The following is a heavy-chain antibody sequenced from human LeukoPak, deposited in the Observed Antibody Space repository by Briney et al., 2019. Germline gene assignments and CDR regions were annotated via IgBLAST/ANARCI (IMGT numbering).Heavy chain of an antibody. Sequence: PSETLSLTCTVSGGSISSYYWSWIRQPPGKGLEWIGYIYYSGSTNYNPSLKSRVTISVDTSKNQFSLKLSSVTAADTAVYYWAGTPLRYFDWLSSRGGRPRSYWYFDLWGRGTLVTVSS. CDR2: IYYSGST. CDR3: AGTPLRYFDWLSSRGGRPRSYWYFDL. V-gene: IGHV4-59*01. D-gene: IGHD3-9*01. CDR1: GGSISSYY. J-gene: IGHJ2*01.